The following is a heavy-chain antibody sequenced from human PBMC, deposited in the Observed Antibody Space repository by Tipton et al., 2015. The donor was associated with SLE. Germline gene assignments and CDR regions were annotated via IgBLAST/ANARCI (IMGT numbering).Heavy chain of an antibody. V-gene: IGHV4-59*12. CDR3: ARGPPYGGNSEDY. CDR2: IYNSGST. Sequence: LRLSCAASGFTFSDYYMSWIRQPPGKGLEWIGYIYNSGSTNYNPSLKSRVTISVDTSKNQFPLKLSSVTAADTAVYYCARGPPYGGNSEDYWGQGTLVTVSS. J-gene: IGHJ4*02. CDR1: GFTFSDYY. D-gene: IGHD4-23*01.